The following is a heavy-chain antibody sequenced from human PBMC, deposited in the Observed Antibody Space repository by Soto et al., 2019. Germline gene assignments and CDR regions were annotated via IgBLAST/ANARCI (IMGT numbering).Heavy chain of an antibody. CDR3: ARGGIAARYYYYGMDV. J-gene: IGHJ6*02. V-gene: IGHV4-61*01. CDR2: IYYSGST. CDR1: GGSVSSGSYY. Sequence: SGTLSLTCTVSGGSVSSGSYYWSWVRQPPGKGLEWIGYIYYSGSTNYNPSLKSRVTISVDTSKNQFSLKLSSVTAADTAVYYCARGGIAARYYYYGMDVWGQGTTVTVSS. D-gene: IGHD6-6*01.